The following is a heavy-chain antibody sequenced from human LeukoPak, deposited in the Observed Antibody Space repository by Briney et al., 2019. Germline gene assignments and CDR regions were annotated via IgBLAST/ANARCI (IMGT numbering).Heavy chain of an antibody. V-gene: IGHV3-30-3*01. Sequence: GGSLRLSCAASGFTFSSYAMHWVRQAPGKGLEWVAVISYDGSNKNYADSVKGRFTISRDNSKNTLYLQMNSLRAEDTAVYYCARDETEATLTGIDYWGQGTLVTVSS. CDR1: GFTFSSYA. CDR2: ISYDGSNK. J-gene: IGHJ4*02. D-gene: IGHD7-27*01. CDR3: ARDETEATLTGIDY.